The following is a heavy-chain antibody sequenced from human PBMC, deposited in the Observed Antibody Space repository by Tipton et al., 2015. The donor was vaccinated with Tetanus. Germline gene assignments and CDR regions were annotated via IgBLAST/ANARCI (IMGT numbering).Heavy chain of an antibody. Sequence: TLSLTCAVSGYSISRSHWWAWIRQPPGKGLEWIGHIHNSGSTYYNPSLKSRVTVSVDTSKNQFSLTGNSVTDVDTAGYYCARVGIRWYFDIWGSGTLVTVSS. CDR3: ARVGIRWYFDI. CDR1: GYSISRSHW. J-gene: IGHJ2*01. V-gene: IGHV4-28*01. D-gene: IGHD2-21*01. CDR2: IHNSGST.